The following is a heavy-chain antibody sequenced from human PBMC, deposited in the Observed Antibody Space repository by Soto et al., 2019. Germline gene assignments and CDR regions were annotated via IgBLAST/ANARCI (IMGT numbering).Heavy chain of an antibody. CDR2: ISSTTNYI. CDR3: ARESEDLTSNFDY. Sequence: RRLSCAASGFTFTRYSMNWVRQAPGKGLEWVSSISSTTNYIYYGDSLKGRFTISRDNAKNSLYLEMNSLRAEDTAVYYCARESEDLTSNFDYWGQGTLVTVSS. CDR1: GFTFTRYS. V-gene: IGHV3-21*06. J-gene: IGHJ4*02.